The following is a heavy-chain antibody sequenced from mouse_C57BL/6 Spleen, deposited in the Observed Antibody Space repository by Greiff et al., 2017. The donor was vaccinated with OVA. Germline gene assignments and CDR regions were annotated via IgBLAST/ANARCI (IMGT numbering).Heavy chain of an antibody. CDR2: IWRGGST. CDR3: TALYYYGCMDY. Sequence: VKLVESGPGLVQPSQSLSITCTVSGFSLTSYGVHWVRQSPGKGLEWLGVIWRGGSTDYNAAFMSRLSITKDNSKSQVFFKMNSLQADDTAIYCCTALYYYGCMDYWGQGTSVTVSS. J-gene: IGHJ4*01. V-gene: IGHV2-5*01. D-gene: IGHD1-1*01. CDR1: GFSLTSYG.